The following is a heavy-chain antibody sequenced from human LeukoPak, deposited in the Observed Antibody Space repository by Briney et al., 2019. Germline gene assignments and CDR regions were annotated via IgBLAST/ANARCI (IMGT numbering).Heavy chain of an antibody. D-gene: IGHD5-12*01. J-gene: IGHJ6*02. CDR2: IYYSGST. Sequence: PSETLSLTCTVSGGSVSSGSYYWSWIRQPPGKGLEWIGYIYYSGSTNYNPSLKSRVTISVDTSKNQFSLKLSSVTAAETAVYYCAREIKWLRLGYYYYGMDVWGQGTTVTVSS. CDR3: AREIKWLRLGYYYYGMDV. CDR1: GGSVSSGSYY. V-gene: IGHV4-61*01.